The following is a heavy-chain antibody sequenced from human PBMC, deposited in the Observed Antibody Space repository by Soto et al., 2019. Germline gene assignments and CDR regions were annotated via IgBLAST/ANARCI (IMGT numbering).Heavy chain of an antibody. D-gene: IGHD3-3*01. J-gene: IGHJ4*02. V-gene: IGHV3-7*03. Sequence: EVQLVESGGGLVQPGGSLRLSCAASGFIFNSYYMSWVRQAPGEGLEWVANIKPDGSEKYYVDSVEGRFTISRDNARNSLYLQMNSLRAEDTAVYYCVRDWRDGSNHCFNHWGQGTPVTVSS. CDR2: IKPDGSEK. CDR1: GFIFNSYY. CDR3: VRDWRDGSNHCFNH.